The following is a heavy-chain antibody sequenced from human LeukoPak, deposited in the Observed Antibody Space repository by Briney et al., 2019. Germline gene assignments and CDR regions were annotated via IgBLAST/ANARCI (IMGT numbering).Heavy chain of an antibody. J-gene: IGHJ6*02. D-gene: IGHD3-10*01. Sequence: GRSLRLSCAASGFTFSSYAMHWVRQAPGKGLEWVAVISYDGSNKYYADSVKGRFTISRDNSKNTLYLQMNSLRAEDTAVYYCARRPHYGSATEGYGMDVWGQGTTVTVSS. V-gene: IGHV3-30-3*01. CDR1: GFTFSSYA. CDR3: ARRPHYGSATEGYGMDV. CDR2: ISYDGSNK.